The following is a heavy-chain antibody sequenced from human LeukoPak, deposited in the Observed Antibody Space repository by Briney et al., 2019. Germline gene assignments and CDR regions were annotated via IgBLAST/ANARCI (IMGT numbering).Heavy chain of an antibody. CDR3: ARSGPVRFLEWLLPYNWFDP. CDR1: GGSFSGYY. J-gene: IGHJ5*02. Sequence: SETLSLTCAVYGGSFSGYYWSWIRQPPGKGLEWIGEINHSGSTNYNPSLKSRVTISVDTSKNQFSLKLSSVTAADTAVYYCARSGPVRFLEWLLPYNWFDPWGQGTLVTVSS. D-gene: IGHD3-3*01. CDR2: INHSGST. V-gene: IGHV4-34*01.